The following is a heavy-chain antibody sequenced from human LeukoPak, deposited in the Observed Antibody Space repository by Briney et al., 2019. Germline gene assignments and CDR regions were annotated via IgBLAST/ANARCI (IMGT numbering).Heavy chain of an antibody. V-gene: IGHV3-7*01. D-gene: IGHD3-16*01. CDR1: GFTFSSYW. CDR2: IKHNGDEL. CDR3: ARELRTFDS. Sequence: GGSLRLPCAASGFTFSSYWMTWVRQAPGKGLEWVANIKHNGDELNYVGSVEGRFTISRDNAKNSLYPHMTSLRAEDTAVYYCARELRTFDSWGQGTLVTVSS. J-gene: IGHJ4*02.